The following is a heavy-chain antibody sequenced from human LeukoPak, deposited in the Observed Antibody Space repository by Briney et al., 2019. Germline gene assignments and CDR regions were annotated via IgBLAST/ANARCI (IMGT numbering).Heavy chain of an antibody. V-gene: IGHV1-8*01. J-gene: IGHJ4*02. CDR3: ARGGGTVLRYFDWLPGGPNHYFDY. Sequence: RASVKVSCKASGYTFTSYDINWVRQATGQGLEWMGWMNPNSGNTGYAQKFQGRVTMTRNTSISTAYMELSSLRSEDTAVYYCARGGGTVLRYFDWLPGGPNHYFDYWGQGTLVTVSS. D-gene: IGHD3-9*01. CDR1: GYTFTSYD. CDR2: MNPNSGNT.